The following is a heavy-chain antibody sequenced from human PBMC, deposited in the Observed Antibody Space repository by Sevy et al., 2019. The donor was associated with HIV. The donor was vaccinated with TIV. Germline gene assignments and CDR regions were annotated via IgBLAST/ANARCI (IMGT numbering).Heavy chain of an antibody. CDR3: VKEGGGEGGDH. Sequence: GGSLRLSCAASGFSYSSYGMHWVRRAPGKGLEWVAYVQYDGSNKYYADSEKGRFTISRDNSKNTLDLQMNSLRVEDTAVYYCVKEGGGEGGDHWGQGTLVTVSS. CDR1: GFSYSSYG. V-gene: IGHV3-30*02. J-gene: IGHJ4*02. D-gene: IGHD2-21*01. CDR2: VQYDGSNK.